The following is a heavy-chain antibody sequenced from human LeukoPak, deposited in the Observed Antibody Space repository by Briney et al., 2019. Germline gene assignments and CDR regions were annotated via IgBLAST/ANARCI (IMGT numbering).Heavy chain of an antibody. D-gene: IGHD6-6*01. V-gene: IGHV5-51*01. CDR2: IYPVDSDT. CDR3: ASPSIAARPHAFDI. Sequence: XXPGXGLEWMGIIYPVDSDTRYSPSFQGQVTISADRSIRTAYLQWSSLKASDTDMYYCASPSIAARPHAFDIWGQGTMVTVSS. J-gene: IGHJ3*02.